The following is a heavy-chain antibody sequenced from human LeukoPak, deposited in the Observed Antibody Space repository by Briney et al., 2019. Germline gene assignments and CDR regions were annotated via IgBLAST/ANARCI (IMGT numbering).Heavy chain of an antibody. CDR1: GGTFSSYA. Sequence: VASVTVSCKASGGTFSSYAISWVRQAPGQGLEWMGGIIPIFGTANYAQKFQGRVTITADESTSTAYMELSSLRSEDTAVYYCARDSGGSPGIWFDPWGQGTLVTVSS. D-gene: IGHD2-15*01. CDR3: ARDSGGSPGIWFDP. J-gene: IGHJ5*02. V-gene: IGHV1-69*13. CDR2: IIPIFGTA.